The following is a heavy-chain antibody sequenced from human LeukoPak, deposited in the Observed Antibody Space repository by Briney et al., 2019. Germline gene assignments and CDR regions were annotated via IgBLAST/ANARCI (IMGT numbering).Heavy chain of an antibody. J-gene: IGHJ4*02. D-gene: IGHD6-13*01. CDR2: IYPGDSDT. Sequence: GESLKISCKGSGYSFTSCWIGWVRQMPGKGLEWMGIIYPGDSDTRYSPSFQGQVTISADKSISPAYLQWSSLKASDTAMYYCARSLAAAGFDYWGQGTLVTVSS. V-gene: IGHV5-51*01. CDR3: ARSLAAAGFDY. CDR1: GYSFTSCW.